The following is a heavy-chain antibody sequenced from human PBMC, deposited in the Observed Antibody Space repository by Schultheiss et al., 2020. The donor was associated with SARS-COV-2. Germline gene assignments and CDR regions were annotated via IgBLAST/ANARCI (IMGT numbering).Heavy chain of an antibody. D-gene: IGHD5-18*01. CDR3: ARAGGAYSFDK. J-gene: IGHJ4*02. V-gene: IGHV4-31*03. CDR1: GGSISSGGYY. CDR2: IHYSGST. Sequence: SETLSLTCTVSGGSISSGGYYWSWIRQHPGKGLEWVGYIHYSGSTYYNPSLKSRVSISLDTSKNQFSLKLTSVTAADTAVYYCARAGGAYSFDKWGQGTLVTVSS.